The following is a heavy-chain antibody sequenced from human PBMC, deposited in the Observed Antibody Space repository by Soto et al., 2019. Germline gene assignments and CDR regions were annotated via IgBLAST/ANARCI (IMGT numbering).Heavy chain of an antibody. CDR2: IYYSGST. CDR1: GGSISSYY. V-gene: IGHV4-59*01. D-gene: IGHD5-12*01. J-gene: IGHJ6*02. Sequence: SETLSLTCTVSGGSISSYYWSWIRQPPGKGLEWIGYIYYSGSTNYNPSLKSRVTISVDTSKNQFSLKLSSVTAADTAVYYCARRGYSGYDMGMDVWGQGTTVTVSS. CDR3: ARRGYSGYDMGMDV.